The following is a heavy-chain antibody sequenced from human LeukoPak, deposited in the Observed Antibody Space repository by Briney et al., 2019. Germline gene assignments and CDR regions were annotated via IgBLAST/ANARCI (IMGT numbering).Heavy chain of an antibody. CDR3: AKVKGEVIGAFDI. D-gene: IGHD3-16*01. J-gene: IGHJ3*02. CDR2: ISYDGNNR. Sequence: PGRSLRLSCAASRFTFSSYGMHWVRQAPGKGLEWVAVISYDGNNRYYADSVKGRFTISRYNSKNTRYLQMNSLRAEDTAVYYCAKVKGEVIGAFDIWGQETMVTVSS. CDR1: RFTFSSYG. V-gene: IGHV3-30*18.